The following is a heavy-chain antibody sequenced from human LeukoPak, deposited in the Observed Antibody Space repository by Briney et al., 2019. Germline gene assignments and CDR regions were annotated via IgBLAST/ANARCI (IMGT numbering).Heavy chain of an antibody. J-gene: IGHJ5*02. V-gene: IGHV1-18*01. CDR3: ARARSGAVARNYNWFDP. Sequence: ASVTVSFTASGYTFTTFDISWVRQAPGQGLEWMGWISTYNGNTNYAQNLQGRVTMTTDTSTSTAYMELRSLTPDDTAVYYCARARSGAVARNYNWFDPWGQGTLVTVSS. D-gene: IGHD6-19*01. CDR1: GYTFTTFD. CDR2: ISTYNGNT.